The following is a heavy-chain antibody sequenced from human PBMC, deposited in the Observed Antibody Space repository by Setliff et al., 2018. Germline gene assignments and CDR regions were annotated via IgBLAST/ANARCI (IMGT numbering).Heavy chain of an antibody. D-gene: IGHD3-10*01. V-gene: IGHV4-34*01. CDR3: ARLRDSMVRGVSDFYYYYYYMDV. J-gene: IGHJ6*03. CDR2: INHSGST. Sequence: SETLSLTCAVYGGSFSGYYWSWIRQPPGKGLEWIGEINHSGSTNYNPSPKSRVTISVDTSKNQFSLKLSSVTAADTAVYYCARLRDSMVRGVSDFYYYYYYMDVWGKGTTVTVSS. CDR1: GGSFSGYY.